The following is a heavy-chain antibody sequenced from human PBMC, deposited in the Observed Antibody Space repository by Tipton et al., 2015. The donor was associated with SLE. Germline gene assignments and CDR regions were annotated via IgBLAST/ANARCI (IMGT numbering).Heavy chain of an antibody. J-gene: IGHJ3*02. Sequence: QVQLVQSGAEVKKPGASVKVYCKTSGYTFSNYDINWVRQATGQGLEWMVWMNPNSGDTAYAQKFQGRVASTWDASKSTAYMELRSLISEATALYYCASETPLTSSVDIWGQGTMVTVSS. D-gene: IGHD4-23*01. CDR1: GYTFSNYD. V-gene: IGHV1-8*01. CDR3: ASETPLTSSVDI. CDR2: MNPNSGDT.